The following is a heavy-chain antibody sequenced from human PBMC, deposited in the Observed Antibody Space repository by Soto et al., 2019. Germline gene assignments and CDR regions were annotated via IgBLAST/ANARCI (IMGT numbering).Heavy chain of an antibody. Sequence: QVQLVESGGGVVQPGRSLRLSCAASGFTISSYGIHWVRQPPGKGQEWVAVISYDGSNEYYADSVKGRFSISRDNSKNTLDLQINSLRAEDPAVYHGAKQTVLHTNAFAIWGQGTTVTVAS. J-gene: IGHJ3*02. CDR1: GFTISSYG. CDR3: AKQTVLHTNAFAI. D-gene: IGHD4-4*01. CDR2: ISYDGSNE. V-gene: IGHV3-30*18.